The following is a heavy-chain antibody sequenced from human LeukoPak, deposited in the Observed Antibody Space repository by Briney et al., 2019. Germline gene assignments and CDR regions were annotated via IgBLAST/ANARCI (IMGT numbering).Heavy chain of an antibody. CDR1: GGSISSYY. CDR3: ARLRNWAWDFDS. D-gene: IGHD7-27*01. CDR2: IYYGGST. Sequence: SETLSLTCTVSGGSISSYYWSWIRQPPGKGLEWIGYIYYGGSTNYNPSLKSRVTISVDTSKNQFSLRLSSMTAADTAVYFCARLRNWAWDFDSWGQGTLVTVSS. J-gene: IGHJ4*02. V-gene: IGHV4-59*01.